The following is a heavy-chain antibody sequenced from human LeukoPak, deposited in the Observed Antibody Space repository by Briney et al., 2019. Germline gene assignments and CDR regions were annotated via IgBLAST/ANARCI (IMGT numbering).Heavy chain of an antibody. D-gene: IGHD3-22*01. CDR2: INPSGGST. CDR1: GYTFTSYY. J-gene: IGHJ4*02. V-gene: IGHV1-46*01. Sequence: EASVKLSCKAFGYTFTSYYMHWVRQAPGQGLEWMGIINPSGGSTSYAQKFQGRVTMTRDMSTSTVYMELSSLRSEDTAVYYCARSLTDHDSSGYPSYYFDYWGQGTLVTVPS. CDR3: ARSLTDHDSSGYPSYYFDY.